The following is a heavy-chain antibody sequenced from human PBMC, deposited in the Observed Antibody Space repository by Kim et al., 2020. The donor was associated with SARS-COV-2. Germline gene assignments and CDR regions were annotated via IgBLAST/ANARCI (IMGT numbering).Heavy chain of an antibody. Sequence: GGSLRLSCAASGFTFSTYAMTWVRQAPGEGLEWVSCVDGDNNTYYASSVKGRFTISRNNSKNTLNLQLNSLRAEDTAVYYCAKGGAAGCYKYLVFWGQGTLVTVSS. D-gene: IGHD2-2*02. CDR3: AKGGAAGCYKYLVF. V-gene: IGHV3-23*05. CDR2: VDGDNNT. J-gene: IGHJ4*02. CDR1: GFTFSTYA.